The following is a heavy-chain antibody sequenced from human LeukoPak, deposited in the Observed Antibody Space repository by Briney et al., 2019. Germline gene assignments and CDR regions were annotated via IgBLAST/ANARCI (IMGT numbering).Heavy chain of an antibody. D-gene: IGHD2-21*02. CDR2: MNPNSGNT. CDR3: ATGLYCGGDCYSGFDY. CDR1: GYTFTSYD. V-gene: IGHV1-8*01. Sequence: GASVKVSCKASGYTFTSYDINWVRQATGQGLEWMGWMNPNSGNTGYAQKFQGRVTMTEDTSTDTAYMELSSLRSEDTAVYYCATGLYCGGDCYSGFDYWGQGTLVTVSS. J-gene: IGHJ4*02.